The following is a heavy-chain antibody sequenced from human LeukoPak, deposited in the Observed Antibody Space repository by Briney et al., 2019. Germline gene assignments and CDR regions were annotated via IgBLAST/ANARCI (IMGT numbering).Heavy chain of an antibody. CDR3: ARVAGGDWYYFDF. CDR1: GYTFTAYY. D-gene: IGHD2-21*02. J-gene: IGHJ4*02. V-gene: IGHV1-2*02. Sequence: VASVKVSCKASGYTFTAYYMHWVRQAPGQGLEWMGWINLNSGGTNSAQKFQGRVTMTRDTSISAAYMELSRLGSDDTAVYYCARVAGGDWYYFDFWGQGTLVTVSS. CDR2: INLNSGGT.